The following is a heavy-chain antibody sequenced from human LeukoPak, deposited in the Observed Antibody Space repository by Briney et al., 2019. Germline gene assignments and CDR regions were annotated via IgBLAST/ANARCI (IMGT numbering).Heavy chain of an antibody. V-gene: IGHV3-66*01. CDR3: ARDFHDGRYLVCLGY. J-gene: IGHJ4*02. CDR2: IYSGGGT. CDR1: GFSVNSNY. D-gene: IGHD3-10*01. Sequence: GGSLRLSCAAPGFSVNSNYMSWVRPAPGKGLEWVSVIYSGGGTYYADSVKGRFTISRDNSKNTVYLQMNSLRAEDTAVYYCARDFHDGRYLVCLGYWGQGTLVTVSS.